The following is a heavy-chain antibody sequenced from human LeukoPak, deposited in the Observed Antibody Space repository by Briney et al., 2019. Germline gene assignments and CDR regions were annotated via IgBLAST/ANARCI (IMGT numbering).Heavy chain of an antibody. CDR1: GYTFTDYY. CDR3: ARMKQWLPAGGY. Sequence: ASVKVSCKASGYTFTDYYMHWVRQAPGQGLEWMGWINPNSGGTNYAQKFQGRVTMTRDTSISTAYMELSRLRSDDTAVYYCARMKQWLPAGGYWGQGTLVTVSS. D-gene: IGHD6-19*01. CDR2: INPNSGGT. V-gene: IGHV1-2*02. J-gene: IGHJ4*02.